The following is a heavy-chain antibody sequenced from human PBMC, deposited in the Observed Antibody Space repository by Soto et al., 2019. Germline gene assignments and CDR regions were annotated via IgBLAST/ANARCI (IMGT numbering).Heavy chain of an antibody. CDR2: IYIDGST. Sequence: EVQLVDSGGDLIQPGGSLRLSCGASGFTVSGNSLSWVRQAPGKGLEWVSYIYIDGSTYYADSVRGRFTLTRDNPKSTLYLQMNTMRGEDTAVYYCARDGGSGTAVAGIQYSGMDVWGQGTTVTVSS. CDR1: GFTVSGNS. V-gene: IGHV3-53*01. J-gene: IGHJ6*02. CDR3: ARDGGSGTAVAGIQYSGMDV. D-gene: IGHD6-19*01.